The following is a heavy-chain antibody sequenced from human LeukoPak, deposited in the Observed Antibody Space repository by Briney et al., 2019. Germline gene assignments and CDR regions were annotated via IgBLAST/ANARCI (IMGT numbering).Heavy chain of an antibody. CDR2: IYYSGSS. V-gene: IGHV4-30-4*08. CDR3: ARDCSSTSDGDAFDI. CDR1: GGSISSGDYY. J-gene: IGHJ3*02. Sequence: SETLSLTCSVSGGSISSGDYYWSWIRQPPGRGLEWIGYIYYSGSSYYNTPLKSRVIISSDTSKNQFSLKLSSVTAADTAVYYCARDCSSTSDGDAFDIWGQGTMVTVSS. D-gene: IGHD2-2*01.